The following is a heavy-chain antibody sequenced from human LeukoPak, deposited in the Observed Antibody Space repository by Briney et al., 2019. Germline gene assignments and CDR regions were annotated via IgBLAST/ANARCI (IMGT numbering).Heavy chain of an antibody. Sequence: KASETLSLTCTVSGGSISSSSYYWGWLRQPPGKGLEWIGSIYYSGSTYYNPSLKSRVTISVDTSKNQFSLKLSSVTAADTAVYYCAGRSGYFDWLPSDYWGQGTLVTVSS. V-gene: IGHV4-39*01. J-gene: IGHJ4*02. CDR2: IYYSGST. CDR1: GGSISSSSYY. D-gene: IGHD3-9*01. CDR3: AGRSGYFDWLPSDY.